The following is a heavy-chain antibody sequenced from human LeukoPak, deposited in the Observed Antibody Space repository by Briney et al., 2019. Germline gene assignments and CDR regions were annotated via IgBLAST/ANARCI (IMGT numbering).Heavy chain of an antibody. CDR3: AREYYYDSSGYYYNY. J-gene: IGHJ4*02. CDR2: ISSSGSTI. D-gene: IGHD3-22*01. V-gene: IGHV3-48*04. Sequence: GRSLRLSCAASGFTFSSYAMHWVRQAPGKGLEWVSYISSSGSTIYYADSVKGRFTISRDNAKNSLYLQMNSLRAEDTAVYYCAREYYYDSSGYYYNYWGQGTLVTVSS. CDR1: GFTFSSYA.